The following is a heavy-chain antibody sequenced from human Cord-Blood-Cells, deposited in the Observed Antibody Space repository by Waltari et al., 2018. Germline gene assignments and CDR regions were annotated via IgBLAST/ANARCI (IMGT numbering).Heavy chain of an antibody. CDR2: SNHSGSN. CDR1: GGSFSGYY. V-gene: IGHV4-34*01. J-gene: IGHJ2*01. D-gene: IGHD7-27*01. Sequence: QVQLQQWGAGLLKPSETLSLTCAVYGGSFSGYYWSWIRQPQGKVLEWIGESNHSGSNTYNPSRKSRVSISVDTSKYQFSLRLSSVAAAGTAVYYCARGWGGHWYFDLWGRGTLVTVSS. CDR3: ARGWGGHWYFDL.